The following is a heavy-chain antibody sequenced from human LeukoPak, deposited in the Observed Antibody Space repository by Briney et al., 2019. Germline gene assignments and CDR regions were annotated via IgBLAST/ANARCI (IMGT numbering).Heavy chain of an antibody. J-gene: IGHJ4*02. CDR3: AKDSDSSGWYAGHYFDY. CDR1: GYTLTELS. D-gene: IGHD6-19*01. V-gene: IGHV1-24*01. CDR2: FDPEDGET. Sequence: ASVKVSCKVSGYTLTELSMHWVRQAPGKGLEWMGGFDPEDGETIYAQKFQGRVTMTEDTSTDTAYMELSSLRAEDTAVYYCAKDSDSSGWYAGHYFDYWGQGTLVTVSS.